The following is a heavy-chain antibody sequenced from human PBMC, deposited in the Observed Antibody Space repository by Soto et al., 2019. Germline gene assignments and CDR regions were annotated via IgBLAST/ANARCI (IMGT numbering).Heavy chain of an antibody. CDR1: GSSINNYY. Sequence: SETLSLTCPVSGSSINNYYWSWARQSPRKGLEWIGYSHYSGTTYYNPSLTSRVTILVDTSKNQFSLRLSSVTAADTAVYYCVRGGIYFDTSAYRLRHPTLEYWGRGTLVNVSS. CDR3: VRGGIYFDTSAYRLRHPTLEY. CDR2: SHYSGTT. D-gene: IGHD3-22*01. V-gene: IGHV4-59*01. J-gene: IGHJ4*02.